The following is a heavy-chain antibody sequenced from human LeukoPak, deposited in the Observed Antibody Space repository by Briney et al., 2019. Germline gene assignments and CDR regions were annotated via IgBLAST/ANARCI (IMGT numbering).Heavy chain of an antibody. V-gene: IGHV3-7*01. CDR1: GFTFSSYW. D-gene: IGHD6-19*01. J-gene: IGHJ4*02. CDR2: IRQDGSEK. Sequence: GGSLRLSCAASGFTFSSYWMSWVRQAPGKGLEWVANIRQDGSEKYYVDSVKGRFTISRDNAKNSLYLQMNSLRAEDTAVYYCTRTHSGWLDYWGQGTLVTVPS. CDR3: TRTHSGWLDY.